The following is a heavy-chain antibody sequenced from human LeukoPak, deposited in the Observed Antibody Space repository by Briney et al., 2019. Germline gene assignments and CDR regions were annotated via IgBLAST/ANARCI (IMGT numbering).Heavy chain of an antibody. Sequence: PSETLSLTCTVSGGSINSYYWSWIRQPPGKGLEWIAYIHYSGSTNYNPSLKSRVTISVDTSKNQFSLKLSSVTAADTAVYYCARRAKGSGSYDYWGQGTLVTVSS. CDR1: GGSINSYY. CDR2: IHYSGST. CDR3: ARRAKGSGSYDY. D-gene: IGHD1-26*01. J-gene: IGHJ4*02. V-gene: IGHV4-59*01.